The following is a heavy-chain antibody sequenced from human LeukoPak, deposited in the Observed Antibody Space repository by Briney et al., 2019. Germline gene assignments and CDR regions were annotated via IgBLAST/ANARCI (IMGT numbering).Heavy chain of an antibody. J-gene: IGHJ4*02. CDR2: ISGSGGST. D-gene: IGHD2-2*01. Sequence: PGGSLRLSCAASGFTFSSYAMSWVRQAPGKGLEWVSAISGSGGSTYYADSVKGRFTISRDNSKNTLYLQMNSLRAEDTAVYYCAKPGYCSSTSCSCFDYWGQGTLVTVSS. CDR1: GFTFSSYA. CDR3: AKPGYCSSTSCSCFDY. V-gene: IGHV3-23*01.